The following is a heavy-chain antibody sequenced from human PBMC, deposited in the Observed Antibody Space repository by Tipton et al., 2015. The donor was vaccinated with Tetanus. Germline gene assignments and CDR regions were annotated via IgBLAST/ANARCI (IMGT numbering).Heavy chain of an antibody. Sequence: GLVKPSETLSLICTVSGSSISRSSHYWTWIRQPPEKEPEWVGYVYHSGATNYHPSLKSRLAIPADTSKNQFSLNLRSVITADTAVYYCARANNDYPKKGPFDYWGQGILVTVSS. V-gene: IGHV4-61*01. CDR1: GSSISRSSHY. J-gene: IGHJ4*02. D-gene: IGHD5-12*01. CDR2: VYHSGAT. CDR3: ARANNDYPKKGPFDY.